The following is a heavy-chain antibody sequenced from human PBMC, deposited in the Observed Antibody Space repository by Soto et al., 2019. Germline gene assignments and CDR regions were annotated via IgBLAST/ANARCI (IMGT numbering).Heavy chain of an antibody. V-gene: IGHV3-23*01. Sequence: EVQLLESGGGLVQPGGSLRLSCAASGFTFSSYAMSWVRQAPGKGLEWVSAISGSGGSTYYADSLKGRFTISRDNSKNTLYLQMNSLRAEDTAVYYCAKHHDTAMGPIYYYGMDVWGQGTTVTVSS. D-gene: IGHD5-18*01. CDR3: AKHHDTAMGPIYYYGMDV. CDR1: GFTFSSYA. J-gene: IGHJ6*02. CDR2: ISGSGGST.